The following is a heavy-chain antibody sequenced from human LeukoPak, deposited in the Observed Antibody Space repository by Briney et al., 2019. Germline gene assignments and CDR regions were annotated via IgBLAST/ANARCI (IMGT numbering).Heavy chain of an antibody. CDR1: GGSISNYY. D-gene: IGHD5-18*01. CDR2: FYNSGST. Sequence: SETLSLTCTVSGGSISNYYWSWIRQPAGKGLEWIGRFYNSGSTNCNPSLKSRVTMSVDTSKNQFSLRLSSVTAADTAVYYCARSRGYSYGTTFLDYWAREPWSPSPQ. J-gene: IGHJ4*02. V-gene: IGHV4-4*07. CDR3: ARSRGYSYGTTFLDY.